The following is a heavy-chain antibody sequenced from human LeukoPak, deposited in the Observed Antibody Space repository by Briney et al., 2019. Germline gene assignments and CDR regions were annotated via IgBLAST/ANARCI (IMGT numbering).Heavy chain of an antibody. CDR1: GYSFTSYW. Sequence: GESLKISCKGSGYSFTSYWIGWVRQMPGKGLEWMGIIYPGDSDTRYSPSFQGQVTISADKSISTAYLQWSSLKASDTAMYYCARPSGFMATKIYENDYWGQGTLVTVSS. CDR2: IYPGDSDT. J-gene: IGHJ4*02. CDR3: ARPSGFMATKIYENDY. V-gene: IGHV5-51*01. D-gene: IGHD3-3*01.